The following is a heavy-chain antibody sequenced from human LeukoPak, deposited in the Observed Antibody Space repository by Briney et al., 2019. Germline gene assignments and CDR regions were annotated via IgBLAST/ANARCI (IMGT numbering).Heavy chain of an antibody. D-gene: IGHD2-15*01. CDR2: ISGSGGST. Sequence: GGSLRLSCAASGFTFSSYAMSWVRQAPGKGLEWVSAISGSGGSTYYADSEKGRFTISRDNSKNTLYLQMNSLRAEDTAVYYCAKDLYVVSIVVVVAATYDYWGQGTLVTVSS. CDR1: GFTFSSYA. V-gene: IGHV3-23*01. J-gene: IGHJ4*02. CDR3: AKDLYVVSIVVVVAATYDY.